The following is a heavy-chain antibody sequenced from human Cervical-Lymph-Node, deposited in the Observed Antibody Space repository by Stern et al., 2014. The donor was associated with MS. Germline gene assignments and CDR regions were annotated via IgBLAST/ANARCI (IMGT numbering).Heavy chain of an antibody. Sequence: EVQLVESGGGLVQPGGSLRLSCAASGFTFSSYWMSWVRQAAGKGLEWVANIKQDGSAKSYADSVKGRLAVSRDNAKNSLYLQLNGLRAEDTAVYYCARQTWGFDYWGQGTLVTVSS. CDR3: ARQTWGFDY. J-gene: IGHJ4*02. CDR2: IKQDGSAK. CDR1: GFTFSSYW. D-gene: IGHD7-27*01. V-gene: IGHV3-7*03.